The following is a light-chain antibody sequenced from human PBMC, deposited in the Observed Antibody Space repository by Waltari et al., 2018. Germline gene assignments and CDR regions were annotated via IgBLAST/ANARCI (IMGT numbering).Light chain of an antibody. Sequence: DNVLTQSPGTLSLSPGERATLTCGASQGLTDNSLAWYQHKPGQAPRLLIYGDSNRATGIPDRFSGSGSGTDFTLIISGLEPDDSAVYYCQQSDGSPTFGQGTKLEIK. CDR2: GDS. CDR3: QQSDGSPT. V-gene: IGKV3-20*01. J-gene: IGKJ2*01. CDR1: QGLTDNS.